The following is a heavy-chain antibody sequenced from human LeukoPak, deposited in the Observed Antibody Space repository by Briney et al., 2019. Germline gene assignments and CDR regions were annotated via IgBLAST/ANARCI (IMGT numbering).Heavy chain of an antibody. CDR3: AKVSRPESYYYDSSGYRPAGAFDI. D-gene: IGHD3-22*01. V-gene: IGHV3-9*01. Sequence: GGSLRLSCAASGFTFDDYAMHWVRQAPGKGLEWVLGISWNSGSIGYADSVKGRFTISRDNAKNSLYLQMNSLRAEDTALYYCAKVSRPESYYYDSSGYRPAGAFDIWGQGTMVTVSS. CDR2: ISWNSGSI. J-gene: IGHJ3*02. CDR1: GFTFDDYA.